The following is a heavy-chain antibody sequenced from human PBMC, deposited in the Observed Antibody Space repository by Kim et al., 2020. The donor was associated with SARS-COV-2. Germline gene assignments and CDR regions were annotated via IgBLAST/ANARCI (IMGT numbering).Heavy chain of an antibody. CDR1: GGSISSYY. D-gene: IGHD6-13*01. J-gene: IGHJ4*02. V-gene: IGHV4-59*01. Sequence: SETLSLTCTVSGGSISSYYWSWIRQPPGKGLEWIGYIYYSGSTNYNPSLKSRVTISVDTSKNQFSLKLSSVTAADTAVYYCARGPWAYSSSWYPPYFDYWGQGTLVTVSS. CDR3: ARGPWAYSSSWYPPYFDY. CDR2: IYYSGST.